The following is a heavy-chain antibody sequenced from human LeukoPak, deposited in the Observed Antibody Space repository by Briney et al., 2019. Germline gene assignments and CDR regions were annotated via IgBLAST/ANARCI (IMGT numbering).Heavy chain of an antibody. Sequence: GASVKVSCKASGYTFTGYYMHWVRQAPGQGLEWMGWINPNSGGTNYAQKFQGRVTMTRDTSISTAYMELSRLRSDDTAVYYCAFTQLLWFGELPLGWFDPWGQGTLVTVSS. CDR3: AFTQLLWFGELPLGWFDP. V-gene: IGHV1-2*02. D-gene: IGHD3-10*01. CDR2: INPNSGGT. J-gene: IGHJ5*02. CDR1: GYTFTGYY.